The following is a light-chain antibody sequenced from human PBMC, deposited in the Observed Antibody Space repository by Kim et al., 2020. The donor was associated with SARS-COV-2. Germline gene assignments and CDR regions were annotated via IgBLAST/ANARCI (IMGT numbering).Light chain of an antibody. CDR3: QAWDSGTV. V-gene: IGLV3-1*01. J-gene: IGLJ2*01. CDR2: QDR. CDR1: KLGDKY. Sequence: SYELTQPPSVSVSPGQTATITCSGDKLGDKYACWYQQKPGQSPVLVIYQDRKRPSGIPERFSGSNSGNTATLTISGTQAMDEADYYCQAWDSGTVFGGGTQLTVL.